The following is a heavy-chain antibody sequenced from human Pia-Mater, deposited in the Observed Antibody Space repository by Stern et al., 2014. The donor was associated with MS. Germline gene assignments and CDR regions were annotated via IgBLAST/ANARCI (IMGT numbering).Heavy chain of an antibody. CDR1: GFTFRSYG. Sequence: QVQLVQSGGGVVQPGRSLRLSCAASGFTFRSYGMHWVRQTPGKGLEWVAVIWYDGSNKYYADSVKGRFTISRDNSENTLYLQMNSLRAEDTAVYYCARGDSSSPLEYWGQGTLVTVSS. D-gene: IGHD6-6*01. V-gene: IGHV3-33*01. J-gene: IGHJ4*02. CDR2: IWYDGSNK. CDR3: ARGDSSSPLEY.